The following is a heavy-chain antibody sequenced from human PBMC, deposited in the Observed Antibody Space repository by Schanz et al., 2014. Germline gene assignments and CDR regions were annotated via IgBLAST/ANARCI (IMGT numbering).Heavy chain of an antibody. V-gene: IGHV3-48*01. J-gene: IGHJ4*02. Sequence: VQLVESGGGVVQPGRSLRLSCAASGFTFSNYNMNWVRQAPGKGLEWVSYISRSSSTIYYTDSVKGRFTISRDNAKNSVFLQMISLRAEDTAVYYCAKLDGYAYGSMGQEYFDYWGQGTLVAVSS. CDR1: GFTFSNYN. D-gene: IGHD5-18*01. CDR3: AKLDGYAYGSMGQEYFDY. CDR2: ISRSSSTI.